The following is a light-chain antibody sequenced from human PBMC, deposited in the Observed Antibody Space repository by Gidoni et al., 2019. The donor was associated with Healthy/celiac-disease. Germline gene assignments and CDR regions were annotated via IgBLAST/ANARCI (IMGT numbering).Light chain of an antibody. CDR1: KLGDKY. V-gene: IGLV3-1*01. CDR3: QAWDSSTHVV. CDR2: QDS. J-gene: IGLJ2*01. Sequence: SYELTQPPSVSVSPGPTASITCSGDKLGDKYACWYQQKPGQSPVLVIYQDSKRPPGIPERFSGSNYGNTATLTRSGTQAMDEADYYCQAWDSSTHVVFGGGTKLTVL.